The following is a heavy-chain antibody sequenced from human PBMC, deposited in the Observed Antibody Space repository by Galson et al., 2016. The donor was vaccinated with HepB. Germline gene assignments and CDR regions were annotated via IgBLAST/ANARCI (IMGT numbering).Heavy chain of an antibody. D-gene: IGHD3-9*01. Sequence: SLRLSCADSGFTFSIYSMNWVRQAPGKGLEWISHITSSSSVPYYADSVTGRFTISRVNAKKSLYLQMNSLRDEETAVYYCANDWYGYMAYWGQGTLVTVSS. CDR3: ANDWYGYMAY. CDR1: GFTFSIYS. J-gene: IGHJ4*02. CDR2: ITSSSSVP. V-gene: IGHV3-48*02.